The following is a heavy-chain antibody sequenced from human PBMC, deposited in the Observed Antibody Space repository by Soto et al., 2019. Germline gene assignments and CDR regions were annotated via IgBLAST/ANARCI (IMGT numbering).Heavy chain of an antibody. CDR1: GLTVSSNY. CDR3: ARMGQWRVRGDYYSDMDV. Sequence: GGSLRLSCAASGLTVSSNYMNWVRQAPGKGLEWVSLIYTGGGTYYADSVKGRFTVSRDNSKNTLYLQMNSLRAEDTAVYYCARMGQWRVRGDYYSDMDVWGQGTSVTVSS. V-gene: IGHV3-53*01. J-gene: IGHJ6*02. CDR2: IYTGGGT. D-gene: IGHD6-19*01.